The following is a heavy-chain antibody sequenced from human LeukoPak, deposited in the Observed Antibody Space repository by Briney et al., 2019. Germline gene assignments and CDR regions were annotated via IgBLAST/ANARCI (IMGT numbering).Heavy chain of an antibody. CDR1: GFTFSSYS. CDR2: ISSSSSYI. V-gene: IGHV3-21*01. D-gene: IGHD4-23*01. CDR3: ARVRWPVYYGMDV. J-gene: IGHJ6*02. Sequence: GGSLRLSCAASGFTFSSYSMNWVRQAPGKGLEWVSSISSSSSYIYYADSVKGRFTISRDNAKNSLYLQMNSLRAEDTAVYYCARVRWPVYYGMDVWGQGTTVTVSS.